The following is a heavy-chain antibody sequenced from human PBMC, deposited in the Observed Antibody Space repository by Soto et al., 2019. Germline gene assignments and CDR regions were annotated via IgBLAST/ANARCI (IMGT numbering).Heavy chain of an antibody. CDR2: FDPEDGET. D-gene: IGHD3-3*01. CDR3: ATNGYYDFWSGSAFDI. Sequence: ASVKVSCKVSGYTLTELSMHWVRQAPGKGLEWMGGFDPEDGETIYAQKFQGRVTMTEDTSTDTAYMELSSLRSEDTAVYYCATNGYYDFWSGSAFDIWGQGTMVTVSS. V-gene: IGHV1-24*01. CDR1: GYTLTELS. J-gene: IGHJ3*02.